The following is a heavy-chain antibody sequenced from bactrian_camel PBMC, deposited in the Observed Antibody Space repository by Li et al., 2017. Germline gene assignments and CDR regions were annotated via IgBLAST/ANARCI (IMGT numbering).Heavy chain of an antibody. V-gene: IGHV3S31*01. D-gene: IGHD5*01. CDR1: GYTFSNAF. CDR2: IFSGGHNT. Sequence: VQLVESGGGSVQVGGSLTLSCAASGYTFSNAFMAWFRQAPGKEREGVAAIFSGGHNTYYADSVKGRVTISRDNAKNTLYLQMNSLKPEDTAIYYCAADWGGWRRSLDPADFGYWGQGTQVTVS. CDR3: AADWGGWRRSLDPADFGY. J-gene: IGHJ6*01.